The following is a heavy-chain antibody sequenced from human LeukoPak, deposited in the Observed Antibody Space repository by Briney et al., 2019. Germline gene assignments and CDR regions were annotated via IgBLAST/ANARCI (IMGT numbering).Heavy chain of an antibody. CDR2: VDPEDGET. CDR3: ATEKTGTTGGDFDY. J-gene: IGHJ4*02. V-gene: IGHV1-69-2*01. Sequence: ASVKVSCKVSGYTFTDYYMHWVQQAPGKGLEWMGLVDPEDGETIYAEKFQGRVTITADTSTDTAYMELSSLRSEDTAAYYCATEKTGTTGGDFDYWGQGTLVTVSS. D-gene: IGHD1-1*01. CDR1: GYTFTDYY.